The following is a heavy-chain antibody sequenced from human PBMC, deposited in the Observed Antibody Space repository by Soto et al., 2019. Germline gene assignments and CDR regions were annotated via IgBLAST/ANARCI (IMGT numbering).Heavy chain of an antibody. D-gene: IGHD3-10*01. CDR3: TLLWFGELSTYYYYYGMDV. Sequence: ASVKVSCKASGYTFTGYYMHLVRQAPGQGLEWMGWINPNSGGTNYAQKFQGWVTMTRDTSISTAYMELNSLKTEDTAVYYCTLLWFGELSTYYYYYGMDVWGQGTTVTVSS. CDR1: GYTFTGYY. V-gene: IGHV1-2*04. J-gene: IGHJ6*02. CDR2: INPNSGGT.